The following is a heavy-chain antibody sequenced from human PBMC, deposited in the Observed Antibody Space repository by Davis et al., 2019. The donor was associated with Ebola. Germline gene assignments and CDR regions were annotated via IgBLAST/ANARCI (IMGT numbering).Heavy chain of an antibody. CDR3: ARELYGDDY. J-gene: IGHJ4*02. V-gene: IGHV1-18*01. CDR2: ISAYNGNT. D-gene: IGHD4-17*01. Sequence: AASVKVPCKASGYTFTSYGISWVRQAPGQGLEWMGWISAYNGNTNYAQKLPGRVTMTTDTSTSKAYMELRSLRSDDTAVYYCARELYGDDYWGQGTLVTVSS. CDR1: GYTFTSYG.